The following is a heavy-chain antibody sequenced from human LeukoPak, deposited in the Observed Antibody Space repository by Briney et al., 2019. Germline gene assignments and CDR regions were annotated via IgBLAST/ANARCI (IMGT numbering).Heavy chain of an antibody. CDR1: GGSISSYY. CDR3: ARGGYYGSGSYSN. D-gene: IGHD3-10*01. V-gene: IGHV4-59*01. J-gene: IGHJ4*02. Sequence: SETLSLTSTVSGGSISSYYWSWIRQPPGKGQEWIGYIYYSGSTNYNPSLKSRVTISVDTSKNQFSLKLSSVTAADTAVYYCARGGYYGSGSYSNWGQGTLVTVSS. CDR2: IYYSGST.